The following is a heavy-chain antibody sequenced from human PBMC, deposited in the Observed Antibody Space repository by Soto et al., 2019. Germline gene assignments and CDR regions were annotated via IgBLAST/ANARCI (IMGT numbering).Heavy chain of an antibody. CDR2: INHNGST. V-gene: IGHV4-34*01. J-gene: IGHJ6*02. CDR3: SRGRNFWSGYYYYYGMDV. Sequence: PSETLSLTCAVYGGSFSGYYWSWIRQPPGKGLEWIGEINHNGSTNYNPSLKSRVTISVDTSKNQFSLKLSSVTAADTALYYCSRGRNFWSGYYYYYGMDVWGQGTTVTVSS. D-gene: IGHD3-3*01. CDR1: GGSFSGYY.